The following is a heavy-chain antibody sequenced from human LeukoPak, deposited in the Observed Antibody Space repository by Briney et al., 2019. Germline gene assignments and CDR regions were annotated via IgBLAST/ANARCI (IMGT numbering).Heavy chain of an antibody. CDR1: GFTFSSYA. CDR3: ARAGIWYYDSSGYSTYFDY. V-gene: IGHV3-64*01. CDR2: ISSNGGST. Sequence: GGSLRLSCAASGFTFSSYAMHWVRQAPGKGLEYVSAISSNGGSTYYANSVKGRFTISRDNSKNTLYLQMGSLRAEDMAVYYCARAGIWYYDSSGYSTYFDYWGQGTLVTVSS. J-gene: IGHJ4*02. D-gene: IGHD3-22*01.